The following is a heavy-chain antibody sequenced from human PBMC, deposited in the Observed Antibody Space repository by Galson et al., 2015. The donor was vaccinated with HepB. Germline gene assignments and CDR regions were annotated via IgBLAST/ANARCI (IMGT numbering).Heavy chain of an antibody. CDR3: ASVRSGYYYYGMDV. D-gene: IGHD6-19*01. J-gene: IGHJ6*02. CDR2: IDPSDSYT. CDR1: GYSFTSYW. V-gene: IGHV5-10-1*01. Sequence: QSGAEVKKPGESLRISCKGSGYSFTSYWISWVRQMPGKGLEWMGRIDPSDSYTNYSPSFQGHVTISADKSISTAYLQWSSLKASNTAMYYRASVRSGYYYYGMDVWGQGTTVTVSS.